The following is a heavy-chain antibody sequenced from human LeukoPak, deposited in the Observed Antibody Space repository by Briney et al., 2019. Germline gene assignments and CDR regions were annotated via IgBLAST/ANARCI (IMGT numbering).Heavy chain of an antibody. CDR1: GYTFTSYD. D-gene: IGHD2-15*01. CDR3: ARGAPGSYCSGGSCPYFDY. Sequence: ASVKVSCKASGYTFTSYDINWVRQATGQGLEWMGGVNPNSGHTGYAQKFQGRVTITRNTSITTAYMERSSLTSEDTAVYYCARGAPGSYCSGGSCPYFDYWGQGTLVSVSS. CDR2: VNPNSGHT. V-gene: IGHV1-8*01. J-gene: IGHJ4*02.